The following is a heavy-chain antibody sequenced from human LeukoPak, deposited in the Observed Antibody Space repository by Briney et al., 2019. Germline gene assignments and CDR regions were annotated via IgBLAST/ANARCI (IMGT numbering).Heavy chain of an antibody. J-gene: IGHJ4*02. CDR1: GFTFSNYW. D-gene: IGHD5-12*01. V-gene: IGHV3-74*01. Sequence: GGSLRLSCTASGFTFSNYWMHWVRQAPGKGLVWVSRIDTDGTRTYYADSVKGRFTISRDNSKNTLYLQMNSLRAEDTAVYYCARGPSGYHNTGGQGTLVTVSS. CDR2: IDTDGTRT. CDR3: ARGPSGYHNT.